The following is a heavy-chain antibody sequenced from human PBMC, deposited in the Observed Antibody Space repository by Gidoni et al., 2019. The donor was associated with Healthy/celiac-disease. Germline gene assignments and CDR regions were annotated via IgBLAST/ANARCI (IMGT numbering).Heavy chain of an antibody. V-gene: IGHV3-23*01. D-gene: IGHD3-16*02. J-gene: IGHJ4*02. Sequence: EVQLLESGGGLVQPGGSLRISCAASGFTLSSDAMSWGRQAPGKGLEWVSAISGSGCSTYYADSVKGRFTISRDNSKNTLYLQMNSLRAEDTAVYYCAKDLIGGLRLGELSLEFPFDYWGQGTLVTVSS. CDR3: AKDLIGGLRLGELSLEFPFDY. CDR2: ISGSGCST. CDR1: GFTLSSDA.